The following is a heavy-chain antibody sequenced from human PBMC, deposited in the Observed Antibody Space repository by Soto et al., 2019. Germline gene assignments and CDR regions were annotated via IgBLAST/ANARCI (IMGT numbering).Heavy chain of an antibody. D-gene: IGHD3-10*01. V-gene: IGHV1-18*01. CDR2: ITPYNGNT. J-gene: IGHJ4*02. CDR1: GYTFTNYG. CDR3: ARAGDYGSFYFFDY. Sequence: ASVQVTCKDSGYTFTNYGVTWVRQAPGQGLEWMGWITPYNGNTHYAQKVQGRVTMTTDTSTSTAYMELWSLRSDDTAVYYCARAGDYGSFYFFDYWGQGTLVNVSS.